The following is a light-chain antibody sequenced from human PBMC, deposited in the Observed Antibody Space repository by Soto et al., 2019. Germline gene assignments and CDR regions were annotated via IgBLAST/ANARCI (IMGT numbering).Light chain of an antibody. CDR3: ASWDDSLSGGX. Sequence: QSVLTQPPSASGTPGQRVIISCSGSNSNIGTYTVNWYQQLPGTAPKLLIYTDYQRPSGVPDRFSGSRSGTSASLAISGLQSEDEADYYCASWDDSLSGGXFGGGTKLTVL. J-gene: IGLJ3*02. CDR1: NSNIGTYT. V-gene: IGLV1-44*01. CDR2: TDY.